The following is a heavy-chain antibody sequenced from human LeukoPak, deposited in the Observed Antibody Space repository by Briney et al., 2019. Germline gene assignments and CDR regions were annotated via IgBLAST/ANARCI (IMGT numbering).Heavy chain of an antibody. J-gene: IGHJ4*02. CDR3: ARDRSSGSLYFDY. Sequence: ASVKVSCKASGYTFTVYYMHWVRQAPGQGLEWMGWINPNSGGTNYAQKFQGRVTMTRDTYISTAYMELSRLRSDDTAVYYCARDRSSGSLYFDYWGQGTLVTVSS. D-gene: IGHD1-26*01. V-gene: IGHV1-2*02. CDR1: GYTFTVYY. CDR2: INPNSGGT.